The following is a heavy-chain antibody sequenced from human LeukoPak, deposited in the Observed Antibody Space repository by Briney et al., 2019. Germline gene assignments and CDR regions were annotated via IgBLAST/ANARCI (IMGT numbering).Heavy chain of an antibody. V-gene: IGHV1-18*01. CDR3: ARGGSSSRRGDDAFDM. CDR1: GYKFTNCA. Sequence: ASVKVSCKAAGYKFTNCAMNWVRQAPGQGLEWKGWISAYNGNTEYAQKFQGRVTLATDASTSTAYMELRSLTSDDTAVYFCARGGSSSRRGDDAFDMWGQGTMVTVSS. J-gene: IGHJ3*02. D-gene: IGHD6-13*01. CDR2: ISAYNGNT.